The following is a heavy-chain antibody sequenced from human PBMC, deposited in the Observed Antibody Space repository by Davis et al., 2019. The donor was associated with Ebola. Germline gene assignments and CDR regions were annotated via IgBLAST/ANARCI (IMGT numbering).Heavy chain of an antibody. Sequence: GESLKISCAVSGFSVATKYIIWVRQAPGKGLEWISMLHSGQNTYYTDSVKDRFTISRDDSKNTVFLQMNSLGVEDTAVYYCARTHCSGGSCYLDYWGQGTLVTVSS. V-gene: IGHV3-53*01. CDR2: LHSGQNT. D-gene: IGHD2-15*01. CDR3: ARTHCSGGSCYLDY. J-gene: IGHJ4*02. CDR1: GFSVATKY.